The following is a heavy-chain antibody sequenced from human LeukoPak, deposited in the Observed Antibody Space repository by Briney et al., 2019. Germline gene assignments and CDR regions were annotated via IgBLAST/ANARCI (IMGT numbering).Heavy chain of an antibody. J-gene: IGHJ4*02. CDR1: GFTFSSYG. V-gene: IGHV3-30*02. Sequence: GGSLRLSCAASGFTFSSYGMHWVRQAPGKGLVWVAFIRYDGSNKYYADSVKGQFIISRDNSKNTLYLHMSSLRAEDTATYYCARMRYCSSASCSIRYFDYWGQGTLVTVSS. D-gene: IGHD2-2*01. CDR2: IRYDGSNK. CDR3: ARMRYCSSASCSIRYFDY.